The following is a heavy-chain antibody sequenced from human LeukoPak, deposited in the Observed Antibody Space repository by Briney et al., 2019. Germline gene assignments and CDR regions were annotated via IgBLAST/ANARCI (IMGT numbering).Heavy chain of an antibody. J-gene: IGHJ4*02. V-gene: IGHV4-59*08. CDR1: GGSISSYY. CDR3: VGVGARQDYFDY. CDR2: IYYSGST. Sequence: SETLSLTCTVSGGSISSYYWSWIRQPPGKGLEWIGYIYYSGSTNYNPSLKSRVTISVDTSKNQFSLKLSSVTAADTAVYYCVGVGARQDYFDYWGQGTLVTVSS. D-gene: IGHD1-26*01.